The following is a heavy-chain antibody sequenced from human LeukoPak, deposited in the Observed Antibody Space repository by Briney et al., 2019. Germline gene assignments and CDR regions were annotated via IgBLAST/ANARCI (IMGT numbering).Heavy chain of an antibody. CDR3: ATLATGGPDY. J-gene: IGHJ4*02. Sequence: PGGSLRLSCAASGFTFSSYAFSWVRQAPGKGLEWVSGSGGGGSTYYADSVKGRFTISRDNSKNTLYLQMNSLRAEDTAVYYCATLATGGPDYWVQGTLVTVSS. CDR2: SGGGGST. D-gene: IGHD2-15*01. V-gene: IGHV3-23*01. CDR1: GFTFSSYA.